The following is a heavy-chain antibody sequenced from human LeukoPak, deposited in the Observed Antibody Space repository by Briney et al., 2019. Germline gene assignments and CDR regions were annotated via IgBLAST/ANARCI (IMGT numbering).Heavy chain of an antibody. CDR2: IYYSGSS. D-gene: IGHD2-2*01. Sequence: SETLSLTCTVSGGSISSYCWSWIRQPPGKGLEWIGYIYYSGSSNYNPSLKRRVTISVDTSKTPFSMTLSSMTAADTAVSYCGRPYCSSTNCYYFDYWGQGTLVTVSS. CDR3: GRPYCSSTNCYYFDY. J-gene: IGHJ4*02. V-gene: IGHV4-59*01. CDR1: GGSISSYC.